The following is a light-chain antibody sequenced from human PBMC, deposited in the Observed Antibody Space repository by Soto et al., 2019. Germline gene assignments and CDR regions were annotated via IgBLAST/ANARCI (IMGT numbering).Light chain of an antibody. CDR1: QSVSNY. Sequence: EIVLTQSPATLSLSPGERATLSCRASQSVSNYLAWYQQKPGQAPRLLIYNASNMATGIPARFSGSGSGTDFTLTINSLEPEDFAVYYCQQRSNWPPTWTFGQGTKVEIK. CDR3: QQRSNWPPTWT. V-gene: IGKV3-11*01. CDR2: NAS. J-gene: IGKJ1*01.